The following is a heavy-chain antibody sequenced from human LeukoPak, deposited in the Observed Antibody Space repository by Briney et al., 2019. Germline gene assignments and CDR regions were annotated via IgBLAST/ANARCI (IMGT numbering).Heavy chain of an antibody. CDR1: RFTFTTRW. CDR3: ASGSGWTFEY. D-gene: IGHD6-19*01. CDR2: IKEDGSEK. V-gene: IGHV3-7*01. Sequence: QPGWSLRLSCAASRFTFTTRWMNWVRQAPGKGLEWVAIIKEDGSEKLYVDSVKGRFTISRDNAKNSLYLQMENLRAEDTAVYYCASGSGWTFEYWGQGTQVTVSS. J-gene: IGHJ4*02.